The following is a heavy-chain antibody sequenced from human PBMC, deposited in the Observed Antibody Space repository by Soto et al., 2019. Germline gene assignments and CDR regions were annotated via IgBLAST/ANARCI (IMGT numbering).Heavy chain of an antibody. D-gene: IGHD6-25*01. V-gene: IGHV3-23*01. CDR1: GFTFSNYA. J-gene: IGHJ4*02. CDR2: ISGSGGSI. Sequence: GGSLRLSCTASGFTFSNYAMSWVRQAPGKRLEWVSVISGSGGSIYYADPVKGRFTISRDNSKNTLYLQMNSLRAEDTAVYYCARDPDGYIRTLDYWGQGTLVTVSS. CDR3: ARDPDGYIRTLDY.